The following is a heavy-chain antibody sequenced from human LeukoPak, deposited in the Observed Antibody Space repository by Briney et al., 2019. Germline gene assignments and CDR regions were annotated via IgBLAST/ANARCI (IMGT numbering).Heavy chain of an antibody. Sequence: ASVKVSCKASGYTFTSYGISWVRQAPGQGLEWMGWISAYNGNTNYAQKLQGRVTMTTGTSTSTAYMELRSLRSDDTAVYYCARALYLVAATGHAGRYNWFDPWGQGTLVTVSS. D-gene: IGHD2-15*01. CDR1: GYTFTSYG. CDR2: ISAYNGNT. CDR3: ARALYLVAATGHAGRYNWFDP. J-gene: IGHJ5*02. V-gene: IGHV1-18*01.